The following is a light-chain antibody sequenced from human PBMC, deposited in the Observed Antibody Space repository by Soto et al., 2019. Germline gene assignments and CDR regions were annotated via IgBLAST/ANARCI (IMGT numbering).Light chain of an antibody. Sequence: IQLTQSPSSLSASVGDRVSITCRASQDIKTYLAWYQQKQGKAPKLLISGTFTLQSGVPSRFNGSGSGTDFTLTISRLQPEDFATYYCQQSYSTPWTFGQGTKVDIK. J-gene: IGKJ1*01. CDR1: QDIKTY. CDR3: QQSYSTPWT. V-gene: IGKV1-39*01. CDR2: GTF.